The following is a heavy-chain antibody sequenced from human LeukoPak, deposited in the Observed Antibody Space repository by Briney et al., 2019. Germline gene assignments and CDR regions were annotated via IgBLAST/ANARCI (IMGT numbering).Heavy chain of an antibody. D-gene: IGHD1-7*01. J-gene: IGHJ6*02. V-gene: IGHV3-21*01. CDR2: ISSSSSYI. CDR1: GFTFSSYS. Sequence: GGSLRLSCAASGFTFSSYSMNWVRQAPGKGLEWVSSISSSSSYIYYADSVKGRFTISRDNAKNSLYLLMNSLRAEDTAVYYCARDPGITGTNRRHYYYGMDVWGQGTTVTVSS. CDR3: ARDPGITGTNRRHYYYGMDV.